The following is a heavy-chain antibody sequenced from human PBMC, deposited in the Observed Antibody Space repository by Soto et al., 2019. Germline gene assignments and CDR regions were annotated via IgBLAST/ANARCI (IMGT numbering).Heavy chain of an antibody. J-gene: IGHJ4*02. Sequence: HGESLKISCKGSGYSFTSYWIGWVRQMPGKGLEWMGIIYPGDSDTRYSPSFQGQVTISADKSISTAYLQWSSLKASDTAMYYCAAATMYSSSWSDTNYWGQGTLVTVSS. V-gene: IGHV5-51*01. CDR1: GYSFTSYW. CDR3: AAATMYSSSWSDTNY. D-gene: IGHD6-13*01. CDR2: IYPGDSDT.